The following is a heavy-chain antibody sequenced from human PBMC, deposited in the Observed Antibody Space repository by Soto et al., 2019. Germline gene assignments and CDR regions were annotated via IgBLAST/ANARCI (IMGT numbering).Heavy chain of an antibody. Sequence: GGSLRLSCGASGFTFSNYGMHWVRQAPGKGLEWVAIISNDGSGQYYADSVKGRFTVSRDNSKNTLYLQMDSLGTEDTAVYHCAKEQGVTGCETCLDWGHGTLVTVYS. CDR1: GFTFSNYG. V-gene: IGHV3-30*18. CDR2: ISNDGSGQ. J-gene: IGHJ4*01. CDR3: AKEQGVTGCETCLD. D-gene: IGHD3-9*01.